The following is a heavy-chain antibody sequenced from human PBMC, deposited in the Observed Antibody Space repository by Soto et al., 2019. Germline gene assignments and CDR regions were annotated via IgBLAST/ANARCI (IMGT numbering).Heavy chain of an antibody. V-gene: IGHV3-33*01. D-gene: IGHD6-19*01. CDR2: IWYDGSNK. J-gene: IGHJ4*02. CDR3: ARDRASYSSGWHDY. Sequence: QVQLVESGGGVVQPGRSLRLSCAASGFTFSSYGMHWVRQAPGKGLEWVAVIWYDGSNKYYADSVKGRFTISRDNSKNPLYLQMNSLRAEDTAVYYCARDRASYSSGWHDYWGQGTLVTVSS. CDR1: GFTFSSYG.